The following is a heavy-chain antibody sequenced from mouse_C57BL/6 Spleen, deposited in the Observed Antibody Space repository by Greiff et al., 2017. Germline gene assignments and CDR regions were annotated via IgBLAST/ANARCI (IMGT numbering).Heavy chain of an antibody. V-gene: IGHV5-6*01. D-gene: IGHD3-2*02. J-gene: IGHJ2*01. Sequence: EVQLQQSGGDLVKPGGSLKLSCAASGFTFSSYGMSWVRQTPDKRLEWVATISSGGSYTYYPDSVKGRFTISRDNAKNTLYLQMSSLKSEDTAMYYCARQTAQATYDYWGQGTTLTVSS. CDR1: GFTFSSYG. CDR3: ARQTAQATYDY. CDR2: ISSGGSYT.